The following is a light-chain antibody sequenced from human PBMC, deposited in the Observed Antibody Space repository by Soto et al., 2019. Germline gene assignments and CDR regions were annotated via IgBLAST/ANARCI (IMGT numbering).Light chain of an antibody. V-gene: IGLV2-14*01. J-gene: IGLJ1*01. CDR2: DIN. Sequence: QSALTQPASVSGSPGQSITVSCTGTSSDIGGYIFVSWYQQHPGKAPKLMIYDINNRPSGVSMRFSGSKSGNTASLTISGLQAEDEADYYCVSYTARSSYVFGTGTKLTVL. CDR1: SSDIGGYIF. CDR3: VSYTARSSYV.